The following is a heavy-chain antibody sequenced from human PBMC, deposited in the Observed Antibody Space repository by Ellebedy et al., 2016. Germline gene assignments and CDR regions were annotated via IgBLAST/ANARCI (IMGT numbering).Heavy chain of an antibody. V-gene: IGHV4-4*02. J-gene: IGHJ6*02. CDR2: IYHSGST. CDR1: GGSISSSNW. CDR3: ARDRPHYYYYGMDV. Sequence: GSLRLXXAVSGGSISSSNWWSWVRQPPGKGLEWIGEIYHSGSTNYNPSLKSRVTISVDKSKNQFSLKLSSVTAADTAVYYCARDRPHYYYYGMDVWGQGTTVTVSS.